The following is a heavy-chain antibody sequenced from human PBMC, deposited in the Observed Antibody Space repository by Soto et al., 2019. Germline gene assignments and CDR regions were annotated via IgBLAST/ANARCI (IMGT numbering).Heavy chain of an antibody. CDR3: AHTPTRVEDVEYFTTYIWGSYQNFDY. CDR2: ICWDDDK. D-gene: IGHD3-16*02. V-gene: IGHV2-5*02. J-gene: IGHJ4*02. Sequence: VSGPTLVNPTQTLTLTCTFSGFSLSTSGVGVGWIRQPPGKALEWLALICWDDDKRYSPSLKSRLTITKDTSKNQVVLTMTNMDPVDTATYYCAHTPTRVEDVEYFTTYIWGSYQNFDYWGQGTLVTVSS. CDR1: GFSLSTSGVG.